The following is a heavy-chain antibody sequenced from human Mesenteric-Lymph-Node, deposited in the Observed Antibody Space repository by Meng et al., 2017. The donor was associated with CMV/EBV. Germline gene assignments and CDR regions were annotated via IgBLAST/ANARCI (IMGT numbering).Heavy chain of an antibody. CDR2: INHSGST. D-gene: IGHD3-16*01. J-gene: IGHJ4*02. Sequence: GSLRLSCAVYGGSFSGYYWSWIRQPPGKGLEWIGEINHSGSTNYNPSLKSRVTISVDTSKNQFSLKLSSVTAADTAVYYCARAPIQRNGGKKKASYFDYWGQGTLVTVSS. CDR1: GGSFSGYY. V-gene: IGHV4-34*01. CDR3: ARAPIQRNGGKKKASYFDY.